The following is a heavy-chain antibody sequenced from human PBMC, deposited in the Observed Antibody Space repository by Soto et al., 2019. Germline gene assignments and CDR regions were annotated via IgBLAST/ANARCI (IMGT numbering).Heavy chain of an antibody. Sequence: GGSLRLSCAASGFTFSSYAMSWVRQAPGKGLEWVSSISGSGGSTYYSDSVKGRFTISRDNSKNTLYLQMNSLRAEDTAVYYCAKVDTSSRDWFDPWGQGTLVTVSS. J-gene: IGHJ5*02. CDR2: ISGSGGST. D-gene: IGHD6-13*01. CDR3: AKVDTSSRDWFDP. CDR1: GFTFSSYA. V-gene: IGHV3-23*01.